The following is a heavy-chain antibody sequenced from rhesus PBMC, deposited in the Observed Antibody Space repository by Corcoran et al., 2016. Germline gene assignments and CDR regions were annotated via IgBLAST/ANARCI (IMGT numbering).Heavy chain of an antibody. J-gene: IGHJ5-1*01. CDR2: SYGRSGIT. Sequence: QVQLQESGPGLVKPSETLSLTCAVSGGSISGGYDWTWIRKPPGRGLEWIGYSYGRSGITRYNPSLKNRFTKSNARSKNQFSLKLSSVTAADTAVYYCARRGTAVSDRFDVWGPGVLVTVSS. D-gene: IGHD1-20*01. CDR1: GGSISGGYD. V-gene: IGHV4-76*01. CDR3: ARRGTAVSDRFDV.